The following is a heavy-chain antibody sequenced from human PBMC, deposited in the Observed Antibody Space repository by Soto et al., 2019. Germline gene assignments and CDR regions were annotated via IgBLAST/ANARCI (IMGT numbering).Heavy chain of an antibody. V-gene: IGHV1-18*01. CDR1: GYTFTSYG. Sequence: QVPLVQSGAEVKKPGASVKVSCKASGYTFTSYGISWVRQAPGQGLEWMGWISAYNGNTNYAQKLQGRVTMTTDTSTSTAYMELRSLRSDDTAVYYCAREGVRWGQSNYYYYYYYMDVWGKGTTVTVSS. CDR3: AREGVRWGQSNYYYYYYYMDV. CDR2: ISAYNGNT. J-gene: IGHJ6*03. D-gene: IGHD3-10*01.